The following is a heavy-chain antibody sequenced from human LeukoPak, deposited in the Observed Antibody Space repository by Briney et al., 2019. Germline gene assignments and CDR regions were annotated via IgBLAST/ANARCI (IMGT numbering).Heavy chain of an antibody. J-gene: IGHJ4*02. D-gene: IGHD3-3*01. Sequence: PSETLSLTCTVSGYSVGNGYYWGWIRQPPGKGLEWIGSINYRGNTYYNPSLKSRVSISLDTSNNQFSLKVNSVTAADTAVYYCARDLSAFGILIQYYFDYWGQGILVTVSS. CDR3: ARDLSAFGILIQYYFDY. V-gene: IGHV4-38-2*02. CDR1: GYSVGNGYY. CDR2: INYRGNT.